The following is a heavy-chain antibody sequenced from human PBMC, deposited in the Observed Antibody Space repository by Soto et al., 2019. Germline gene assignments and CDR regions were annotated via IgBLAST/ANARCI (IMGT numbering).Heavy chain of an antibody. D-gene: IGHD6-19*01. Sequence: EVQLVQSGGGLVQPGGSLRLSCAASGFLFDNFWMTWVRQAPGKGLEWVANIKQDGGETYYVDSVKGRFAISRDNAKDSLYLEMNSLRVEDTAIYYCARDTGATVAGTFDFWGQGTLVTVSS. CDR3: ARDTGATVAGTFDF. CDR2: IKQDGGET. CDR1: GFLFDNFW. V-gene: IGHV3-7*01. J-gene: IGHJ4*02.